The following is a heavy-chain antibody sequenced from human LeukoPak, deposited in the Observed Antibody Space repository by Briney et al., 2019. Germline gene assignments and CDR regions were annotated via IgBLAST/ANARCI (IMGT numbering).Heavy chain of an antibody. CDR2: IISKTYGGTT. CDR1: GFTFGDYA. Sequence: GGSLRLSCTASGFTFGDYAMSWFRQAPGKGLEWVGFIISKTYGGTTGYAASVKDTFTISRDDSKSVVYLQMNSLKTEDTAFYYCTRGVGQQLIPPDYWGQGTLVTVSS. CDR3: TRGVGQQLIPPDY. J-gene: IGHJ4*02. D-gene: IGHD6-13*01. V-gene: IGHV3-49*03.